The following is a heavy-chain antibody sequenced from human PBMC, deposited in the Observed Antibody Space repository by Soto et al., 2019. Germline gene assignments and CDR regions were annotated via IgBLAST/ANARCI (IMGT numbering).Heavy chain of an antibody. CDR2: MNPGSGDT. D-gene: IGHD3-16*01. J-gene: IGHJ5*02. Sequence: ASVKVSCKASGYSFTSNDVSWVRQATGQGLEWMGWMNPGSGDTGYAQKFQGRVTMTRDISITTAYMELSSLRSDDTAIYYCARMETFGSLNWFDPWGQGTLVTVSS. CDR1: GYSFTSND. CDR3: ARMETFGSLNWFDP. V-gene: IGHV1-8*01.